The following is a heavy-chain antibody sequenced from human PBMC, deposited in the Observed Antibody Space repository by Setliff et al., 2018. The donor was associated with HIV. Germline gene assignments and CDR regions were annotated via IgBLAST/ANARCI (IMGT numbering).Heavy chain of an antibody. J-gene: IGHJ4*02. V-gene: IGHV3-7*03. CDR2: IRQDGGEA. Sequence: LRLSCAASGFTFSTYWMSWVRQAPGKGPEWVANIRQDGGEAYYVDSVSGRFTISRDSAKNSLDLETRYLRGDDTAIYYCTRCAAGPYCRNSFEYWGRGALVTVSS. CDR1: GFTFSTYW. CDR3: TRCAAGPYCRNSFEY. D-gene: IGHD2-15*01.